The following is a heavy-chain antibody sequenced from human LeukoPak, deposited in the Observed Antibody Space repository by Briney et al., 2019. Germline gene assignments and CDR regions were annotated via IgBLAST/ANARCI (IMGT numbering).Heavy chain of an antibody. CDR2: ISSSSTYI. CDR1: GFTFTSYS. D-gene: IGHD3-10*01. J-gene: IGHJ5*02. Sequence: GGSLRLSCAASGFTFTSYSMNWVRQAPGKGLEWVSSISSSSTYIYYADSVKGRFTISRDNAKNSLYLQMNSLTAEDTAVYYCARGRRGSGSYYYIWFDPWGQGTLVTVSS. V-gene: IGHV3-21*01. CDR3: ARGRRGSGSYYYIWFDP.